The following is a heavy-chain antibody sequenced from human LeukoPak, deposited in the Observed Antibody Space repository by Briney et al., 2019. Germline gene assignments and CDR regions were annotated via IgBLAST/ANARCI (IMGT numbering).Heavy chain of an antibody. V-gene: IGHV3-7*03. D-gene: IGHD3-16*01. CDR1: GFTFSSYW. CDR2: INHNGNEN. J-gene: IGHJ6*02. Sequence: GGSLRLSCGASGFTFSSYWMNWARQAPGKGLEWVASINHNGNENYYVDSVKGRFTISRDNAKNSLYLQMSNLRAEDTAVYFCARGGGLDVWGQGATVTVSS. CDR3: ARGGGLDV.